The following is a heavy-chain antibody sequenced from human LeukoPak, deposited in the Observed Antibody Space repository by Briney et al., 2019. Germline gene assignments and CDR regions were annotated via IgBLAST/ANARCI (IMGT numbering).Heavy chain of an antibody. Sequence: SEALSLTCAVYGGSFSGYYWSWIRQPPGKGLEWIGEINHSGSTNYNPSLKSRVTISVDTSKNQFSLELSSVTAADTAVYYCARFGLVYDSSGYYYYYYYMDVWGKGTTVTVS. CDR2: INHSGST. CDR1: GGSFSGYY. CDR3: ARFGLVYDSSGYYYYYYYMDV. D-gene: IGHD3-22*01. J-gene: IGHJ6*03. V-gene: IGHV4-34*01.